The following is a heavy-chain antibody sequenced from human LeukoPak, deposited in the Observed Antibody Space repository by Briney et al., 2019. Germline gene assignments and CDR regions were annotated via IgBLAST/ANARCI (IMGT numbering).Heavy chain of an antibody. J-gene: IGHJ4*02. D-gene: IGHD1-26*01. CDR3: SRESGAFCPFGY. V-gene: IGHV4-59*12. CDR1: GGSISSYY. CDR2: ISHSGST. Sequence: PSETLSLTCTVSGGSISSYYWSWIRQPPGKGVEWIGYISHSGSTNYNPSLKSRVIISVDMSKNQFSLKLTSVTAADTAIYYCSRESGAFCPFGYWGQGTLVIVPP.